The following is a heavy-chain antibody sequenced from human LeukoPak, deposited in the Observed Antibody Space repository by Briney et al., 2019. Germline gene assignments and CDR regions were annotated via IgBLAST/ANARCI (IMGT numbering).Heavy chain of an antibody. CDR1: GFSFSNYD. CDR2: IRYDGSNK. V-gene: IGHV3-30*02. CDR3: VKDIRRNYFYGMDV. J-gene: IGHJ6*02. Sequence: PGGSLSLSCAASGFSFSNYDMHWVRQAPGKGLEWVAFIRYDGSNKYYEDSVKGRLTISRDNAKNTLFLRMYSLRPEDTAVYYCVKDIRRNYFYGMDVWGQGTSVTVSS.